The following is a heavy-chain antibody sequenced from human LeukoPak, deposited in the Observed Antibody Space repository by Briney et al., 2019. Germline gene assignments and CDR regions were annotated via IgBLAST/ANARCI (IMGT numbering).Heavy chain of an antibody. J-gene: IGHJ4*02. D-gene: IGHD3-10*01. CDR1: GFTFSSYA. CDR2: ISYDGSNK. V-gene: IGHV3-30*01. CDR3: ASAYYGSGTNLDY. Sequence: GRSLRLSCAASGFTFSSYAMHWVRQAPGKGLEWVAVISYDGSNKYYADSVKGRFTISRDNSKNTLYLQMNSLSAEDTAVYYCASAYYGSGTNLDYWGQGTLVTVSS.